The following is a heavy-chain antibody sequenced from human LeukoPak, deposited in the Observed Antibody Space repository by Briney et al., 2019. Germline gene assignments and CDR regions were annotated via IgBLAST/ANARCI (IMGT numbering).Heavy chain of an antibody. CDR3: ASRIVVRSGVDY. CDR1: GDSISSTNYY. CDR2: IHYSGST. V-gene: IGHV4-39*01. D-gene: IGHD3-22*01. J-gene: IGHJ4*02. Sequence: SETLSLTCIVSGDSISSTNYYWGWIRQPPGKGLEWIGSIHYSGSTYYNPSLKSRITISVDTSKNQFSLKLSSVTAADTAVYYCASRIVVRSGVDYWGQGTLVSVSS.